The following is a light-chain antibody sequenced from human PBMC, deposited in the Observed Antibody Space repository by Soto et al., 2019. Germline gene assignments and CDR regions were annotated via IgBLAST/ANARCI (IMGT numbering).Light chain of an antibody. CDR1: QSVSSN. V-gene: IGKV3-15*01. CDR3: QQYNDWPLT. J-gene: IGKJ1*01. CDR2: GAS. Sequence: EIVMTQSPATLSVSPGERVTLSCRASQSVSSNLAWYQQKPGQAPRLLLYGASTRATGIPARFSGSGSGTEFTRTISSLQSEDFEVYYCQQYNDWPLTFGQGTKVAIK.